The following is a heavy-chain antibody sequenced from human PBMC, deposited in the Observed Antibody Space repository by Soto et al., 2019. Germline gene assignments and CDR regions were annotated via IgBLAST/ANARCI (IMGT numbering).Heavy chain of an antibody. D-gene: IGHD6-13*01. V-gene: IGHV4-34*01. CDR2: INHSGST. J-gene: IGHJ6*02. CDR1: GGSFSGYY. CDR3: ARGRAIAAAGKGGYYYYYGMDV. Sequence: SETLSLTCAVYGGSFSGYYWSWIRQPPGKGLEWIGEINHSGSTNYNPPLKSRVTISVDTSKNQFSLKLSSVTAADTAVYYCARGRAIAAAGKGGYYYYYGMDVWGQGTTVTVSS.